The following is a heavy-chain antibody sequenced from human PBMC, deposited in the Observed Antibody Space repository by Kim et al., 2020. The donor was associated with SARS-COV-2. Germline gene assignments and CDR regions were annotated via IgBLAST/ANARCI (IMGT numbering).Heavy chain of an antibody. Sequence: SETLSLTCAVYGGSFSGYYWSWIRQPPGKGLEWIGEINHSGSTNYNPSLKSRVTISVDTSKNQFSLKLSSVTAADTAVYYCASWAGYDSSGTFDYWGQGTLVTVSS. V-gene: IGHV4-34*01. CDR2: INHSGST. CDR3: ASWAGYDSSGTFDY. J-gene: IGHJ4*02. D-gene: IGHD3-22*01. CDR1: GGSFSGYY.